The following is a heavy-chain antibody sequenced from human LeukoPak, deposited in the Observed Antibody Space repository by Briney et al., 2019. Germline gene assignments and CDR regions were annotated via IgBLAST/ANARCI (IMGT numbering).Heavy chain of an antibody. V-gene: IGHV3-13*01. D-gene: IGHD6-19*01. CDR1: GFSFSGYE. J-gene: IGHJ3*02. Sequence: PGGSLRLSCASSGFSFSGYEMRWVRQDTRRGLEWVSAIGTSGDTFYAGSVKGRFTISRENAKNSLYLQMNSLSAGDTAVYYCVREGRGRSGTNAYDIWGQGTMVSVST. CDR3: VREGRGRSGTNAYDI. CDR2: IGTSGDT.